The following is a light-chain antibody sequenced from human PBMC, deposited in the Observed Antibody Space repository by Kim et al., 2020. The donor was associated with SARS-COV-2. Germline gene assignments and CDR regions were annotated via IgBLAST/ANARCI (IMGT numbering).Light chain of an antibody. CDR3: QQSHTAPLLT. CDR1: QSINAY. V-gene: IGKV1-39*01. Sequence: IRMTQSPSSLAASVGDRVTITCRASQSINAYLNWYQQKPGKAPKLLIYAASTLQSGVPSRFSGSGSGTDFTLTISSLQPEDFATYYCQQSHTAPLLTFGGGTKVDIK. J-gene: IGKJ4*01. CDR2: AAS.